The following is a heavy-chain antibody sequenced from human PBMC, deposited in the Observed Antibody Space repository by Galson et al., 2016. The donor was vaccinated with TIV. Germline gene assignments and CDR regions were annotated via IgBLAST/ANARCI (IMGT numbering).Heavy chain of an antibody. CDR1: GFSLTTNGVG. Sequence: PALVKPTQTLTLTCTFSGFSLTTNGVGVGWIRQPPGKALEWLGLIYWNDDKRYSPSLKSRVTITKDTSRNQVVLTMTNMDPVETATYYCAQTAMIQSGWFDSWGQGTLVTVSS. V-gene: IGHV2-5*01. J-gene: IGHJ5*01. D-gene: IGHD5-18*01. CDR3: AQTAMIQSGWFDS. CDR2: IYWNDDK.